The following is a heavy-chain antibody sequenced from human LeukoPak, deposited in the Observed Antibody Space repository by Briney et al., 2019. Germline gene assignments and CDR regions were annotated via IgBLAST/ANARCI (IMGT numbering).Heavy chain of an antibody. D-gene: IGHD3-10*01. CDR1: GGSFSGYY. CDR2: INHSGST. CDR3: ARAHPKERITMVRVVIPELDY. Sequence: SETLSLTCAVYGGSFSGYYWSWIRQPPGKGLEWIGEINHSGSTNYNPSLKSRVTISVDTSKNQFSLKLSSVTAADTAVYYCARAHPKERITMVRVVIPELDYWGQGTLVTVSS. J-gene: IGHJ4*02. V-gene: IGHV4-34*01.